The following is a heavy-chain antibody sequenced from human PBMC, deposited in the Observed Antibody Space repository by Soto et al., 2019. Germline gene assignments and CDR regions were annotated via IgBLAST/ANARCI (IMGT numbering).Heavy chain of an antibody. CDR3: ARWKTPLYYYYGMDV. CDR2: ISSSSSYI. CDR1: GFTFSSYS. D-gene: IGHD1-1*01. V-gene: IGHV3-21*01. J-gene: IGHJ6*02. Sequence: EVQLVESGGGLVKPGGSLRLSCAASGFTFSSYSMNWVRQAPGKGLEWVSSISSSSSYIYYAESVKGRFTISRDNAKNSLYLQMNSLRAEDTAVYYCARWKTPLYYYYGMDVWGQGTTVTVSS.